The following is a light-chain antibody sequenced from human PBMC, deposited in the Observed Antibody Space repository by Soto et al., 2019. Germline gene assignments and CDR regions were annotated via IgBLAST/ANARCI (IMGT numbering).Light chain of an antibody. CDR1: QSVTHNH. CDR3: QQNGSSPIT. J-gene: IGKJ5*01. Sequence: EIVLTQSPGTLSLSPGERATLSCRASQSVTHNHLAWYQQKRGQAPRLLIYVASARATGIPGRFSGSGSGTDFTLTISRLEPEDFAVYYCQQNGSSPITFGQGTRLEIK. V-gene: IGKV3-20*01. CDR2: VAS.